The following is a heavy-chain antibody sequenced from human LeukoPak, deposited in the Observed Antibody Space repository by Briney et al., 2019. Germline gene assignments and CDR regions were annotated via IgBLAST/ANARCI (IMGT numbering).Heavy chain of an antibody. D-gene: IGHD3-3*01. CDR3: ARVDDFWSGYSFFMDV. J-gene: IGHJ6*04. CDR1: GYTFTSYG. Sequence: ASVKVSCKASGYTFTSYGISWERQAPGQGLEWMGWISAYNDNTNYAQKLQGRVTMTTDTSTSTAYMELRSLRSDDTAVYYCARVDDFWSGYSFFMDVWGKGTTVTVSS. CDR2: ISAYNDNT. V-gene: IGHV1-18*01.